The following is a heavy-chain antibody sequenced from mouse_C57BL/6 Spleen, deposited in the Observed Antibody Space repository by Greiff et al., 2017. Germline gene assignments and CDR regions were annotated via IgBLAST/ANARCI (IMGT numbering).Heavy chain of an antibody. CDR3: TREGLRYYAMDY. D-gene: IGHD2-4*01. CDR1: GFTFSSYA. CDR2: ISSGGDYI. Sequence: EVHLVESGEGLVKPGGSLKLSCAASGFTFSSYAMSWVRQTPEKRLEWVAYISSGGDYIYYADTVKGRFTISRDNARNTLYLQMSSLKSEDTAMYYCTREGLRYYAMDYWGQGTSVTVSS. V-gene: IGHV5-9-1*02. J-gene: IGHJ4*01.